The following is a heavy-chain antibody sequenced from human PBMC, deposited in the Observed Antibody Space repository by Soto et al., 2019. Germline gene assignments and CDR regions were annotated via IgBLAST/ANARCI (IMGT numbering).Heavy chain of an antibody. V-gene: IGHV3-23*01. D-gene: IGHD6-19*01. CDR2: ISSIGGTT. CDR1: GLNFNNYA. J-gene: IGHJ4*02. CDR3: ATSMTVTGPGWGRASEY. Sequence: GSLKLCFETSGLNFNNYAMSLVRQAPGERLEWVSFISSIGGTTYYADSVKGRFTISRDNSRNTVFLQMNTLGAEDTAIYYCATSMTVTGPGWGRASEYWGQGTPVTVYS.